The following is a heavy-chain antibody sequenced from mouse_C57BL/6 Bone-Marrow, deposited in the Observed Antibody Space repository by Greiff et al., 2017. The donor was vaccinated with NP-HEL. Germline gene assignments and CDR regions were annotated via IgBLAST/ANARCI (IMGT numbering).Heavy chain of an antibody. V-gene: IGHV5-6*01. CDR1: GFTFSSYG. CDR2: ISSGGSYT. D-gene: IGHD4-1*02. J-gene: IGHJ4*01. Sequence: VQLQQSGGDLVKPGGSLKLSCAASGFTFSSYGMSWVRQTPDKRLEWVATISSGGSYTYYPDSVKGRFTISRENAKNTLYLQMSSLKSEDTAMYYCARPNWYYAMDYWGQGTSVTVSS. CDR3: ARPNWYYAMDY.